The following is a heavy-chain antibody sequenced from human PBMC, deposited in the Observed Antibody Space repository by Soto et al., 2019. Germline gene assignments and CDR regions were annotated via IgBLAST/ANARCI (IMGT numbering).Heavy chain of an antibody. Sequence: PSATLSLTCCCYGGSLIGYYWSWSRQPPGKGLEWIGEINHSGSTNYNPSLKSRVTISVDTSKNQFSLKLSSVTAADTAVYYCARGQGARPPSSPPGGPSFDRWAQGTRVTFS. J-gene: IGHJ5*02. CDR1: GGSLIGYY. CDR2: INHSGST. D-gene: IGHD3-16*01. CDR3: ARGQGARPPSSPPGGPSFDR. V-gene: IGHV4-34*01.